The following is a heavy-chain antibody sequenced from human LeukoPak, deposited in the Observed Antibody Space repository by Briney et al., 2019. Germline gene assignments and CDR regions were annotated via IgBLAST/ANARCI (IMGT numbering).Heavy chain of an antibody. Sequence: GGSLRLSCAASGFSFSSYWMTWVRLAPGKGLEWVANIKEDGTETYYVDSVKGRFTISRDNAKNSLYLQMNSLRVEDTAVYYCAKEGRSLQTYWGQGTLVTVSS. CDR3: AKEGRSLQTY. J-gene: IGHJ4*02. CDR1: GFSFSSYW. CDR2: IKEDGTET. V-gene: IGHV3-7*03. D-gene: IGHD5-24*01.